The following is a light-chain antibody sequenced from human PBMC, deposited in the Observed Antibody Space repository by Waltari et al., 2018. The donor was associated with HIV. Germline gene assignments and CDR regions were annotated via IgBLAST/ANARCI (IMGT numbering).Light chain of an antibody. Sequence: DNVMTQSPDSLAVSLGERATINCKSSQSVLYSSNNKNYLAWYQQRPGQAPKLLIYWASTRESGVPDRFSGSGSGTDFTLTISSLQAEDAAVYYCQQYDSTPLTFGGGTKVEI. CDR2: WAS. V-gene: IGKV4-1*01. J-gene: IGKJ4*01. CDR3: QQYDSTPLT. CDR1: QSVLYSSNNKNY.